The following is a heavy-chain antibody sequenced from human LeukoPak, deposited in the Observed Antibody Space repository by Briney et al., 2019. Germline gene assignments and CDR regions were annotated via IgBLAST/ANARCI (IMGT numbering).Heavy chain of an antibody. Sequence: SVKVSCKASGGTFSSYTISWVRQAPGQGLEWMGRIIPILGIANYAQKLQGRVTITADKSMSTAYMELSSLRSEDTAVYYCAVGGVVPAAISWGRAGYWGQGTLVTVSS. CDR3: AVGGVVPAAISWGRAGY. V-gene: IGHV1-69*02. D-gene: IGHD2-2*01. CDR1: GGTFSSYT. J-gene: IGHJ4*02. CDR2: IIPILGIA.